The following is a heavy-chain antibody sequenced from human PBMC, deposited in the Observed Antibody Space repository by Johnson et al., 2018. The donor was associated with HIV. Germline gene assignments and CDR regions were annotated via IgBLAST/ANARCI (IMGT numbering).Heavy chain of an antibody. J-gene: IGHJ3*02. CDR1: GFTFDDYG. CDR2: ISGSGGST. D-gene: IGHD2-15*01. V-gene: IGHV3-23*04. CDR3: VTLVVAPPFDI. Sequence: MQLVESGGGVVRPGGSLRLSCAASGFTFDDYGMSWVRQAPGKGLEWVSAISGSGGSTYYADSVKGRFTISRDNSKNTLYLQMNSLRAEDTAVYYCVTLVVAPPFDIWGQGTMVTVSS.